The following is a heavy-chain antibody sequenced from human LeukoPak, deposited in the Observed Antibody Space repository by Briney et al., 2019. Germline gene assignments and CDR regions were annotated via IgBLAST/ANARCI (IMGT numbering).Heavy chain of an antibody. D-gene: IGHD1-20*01. CDR3: ARGYNWNPYYFDY. CDR2: IYYSGST. Sequence: PSETLSLTCTVSGGSISSGDCYWSWIRQPPGKGLEWIGYIYYSGSTYYNPSLKSRVTISVDTSKNQFSLKLSSVTAADTAVYFCARGYNWNPYYFDYWGRGTLVTVSS. CDR1: GGSISSGDCY. V-gene: IGHV4-30-4*02. J-gene: IGHJ4*02.